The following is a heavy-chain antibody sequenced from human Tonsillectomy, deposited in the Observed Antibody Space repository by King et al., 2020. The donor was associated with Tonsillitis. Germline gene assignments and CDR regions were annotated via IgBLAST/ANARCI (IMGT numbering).Heavy chain of an antibody. CDR1: GYIFTSSD. CDR3: ARGLVRVVILDYFDY. D-gene: IGHD3-10*01. V-gene: IGHV1-18*01. Sequence: VQLVESGAEVKKPGASVKVSCKASGYIFTSSDISWVRQAPGQGLEWMGWISAYNGHINYAQKLQGRVTMTTDTSTSTAYMELRSLRSDDTAVYYCARGLVRVVILDYFDYWGQGTLVTVSS. CDR2: ISAYNGHI. J-gene: IGHJ4*02.